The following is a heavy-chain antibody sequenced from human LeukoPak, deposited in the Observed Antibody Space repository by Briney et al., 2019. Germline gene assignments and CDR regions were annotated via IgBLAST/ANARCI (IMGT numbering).Heavy chain of an antibody. CDR1: GGTFSSYA. CDR2: IYPGDSDT. Sequence: KVSCKASGGTFSSYAISWVRQMPGKGLEWMGIIYPGDSDTRYSPSFQGQVTISADKSISTAYLQWSSLKASDTAMYYCARRSSNYDYVWWGQGTLVTVSS. J-gene: IGHJ4*02. CDR3: ARRSSNYDYVW. D-gene: IGHD3-16*01. V-gene: IGHV5-51*01.